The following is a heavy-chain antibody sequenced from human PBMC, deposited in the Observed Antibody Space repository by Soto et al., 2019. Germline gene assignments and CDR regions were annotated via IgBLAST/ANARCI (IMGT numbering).Heavy chain of an antibody. V-gene: IGHV4-39*07. CDR3: ASLRRYYDSSGSADAFDI. J-gene: IGHJ3*02. D-gene: IGHD3-22*01. Sequence: SETLSLTCNVSGDSITTSGYYWDWIRQPPGKGLEWIGEINHSGSTNYNPSLKSRVTISVDTSKNQFSLKLSSVTAADTAVYYCASLRRYYDSSGSADAFDIWGQGTMVTVSS. CDR1: GDSITTSGYY. CDR2: INHSGST.